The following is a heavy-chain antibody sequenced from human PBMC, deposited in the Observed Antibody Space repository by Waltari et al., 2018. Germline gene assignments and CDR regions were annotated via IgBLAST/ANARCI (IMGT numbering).Heavy chain of an antibody. D-gene: IGHD1-20*01. CDR3: AKDLTGWGAFDI. CDR1: GGSMSSYY. CDR2: IQHSGSS. V-gene: IGHV4-59*01. Sequence: QVQLRESGPGLVKPSETLSLTCTVSGGSMSSYYWNWIRQPPGKGLEWIGYIQHSGSSTYNPSLKSRVTISLDTSKNQFSLNLNSVTAADTAVYYCAKDLTGWGAFDIWGQGTMVTVSS. J-gene: IGHJ3*02.